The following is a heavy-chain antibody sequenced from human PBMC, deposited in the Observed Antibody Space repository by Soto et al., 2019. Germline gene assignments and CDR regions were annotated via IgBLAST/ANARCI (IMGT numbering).Heavy chain of an antibody. CDR2: ISGSGGST. Sequence: PGGSLRLSCAASGFTFSSYAMSWVRQAPGKGPEWVSAISGSGGSTYYADSVKGRFTISRDNSKNTLYLQMNSLRAEDTAVYYCAKDPAVGATTGLPYYYYGMDVWGQGTTVTVSS. CDR1: GFTFSSYA. J-gene: IGHJ6*02. V-gene: IGHV3-23*01. D-gene: IGHD1-26*01. CDR3: AKDPAVGATTGLPYYYYGMDV.